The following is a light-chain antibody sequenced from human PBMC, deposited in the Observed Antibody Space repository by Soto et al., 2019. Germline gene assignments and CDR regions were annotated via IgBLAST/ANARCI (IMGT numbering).Light chain of an antibody. CDR2: EAT. CDR1: SDIGNYNL. J-gene: IGLJ1*01. CDR3: ASYAGSRTYV. V-gene: IGLV2-23*01. Sequence: QSVVTQPASVSGSPGQSVTISCSGSDIGNYNLVSWYQHLPGRAPKLLIFEATMRPSGISDRFSGSKSASTASLTISGLQAEDEGDYYCASYAGSRTYVFGSGTKLTVL.